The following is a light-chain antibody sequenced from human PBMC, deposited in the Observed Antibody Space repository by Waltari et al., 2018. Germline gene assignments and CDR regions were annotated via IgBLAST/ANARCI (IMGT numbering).Light chain of an antibody. CDR3: QQYSTYPLT. V-gene: IGKV1-5*03. CDR1: RSVGNW. Sequence: TQMTQSPSTLSASLRHRVIITCRASRSVGNWLAWYQQQPGKAPKLLIHKASALQSGVPSRFGGSGSGTDFTLTITSLHPDDFATYYCQQYSTYPLTFGGGTKVAI. J-gene: IGKJ4*01. CDR2: KAS.